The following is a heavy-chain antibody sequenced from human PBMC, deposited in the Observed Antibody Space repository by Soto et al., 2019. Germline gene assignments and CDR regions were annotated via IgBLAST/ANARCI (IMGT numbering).Heavy chain of an antibody. Sequence: SETLSLTCTVSGVTVSSDAYYWSWIRQHPGKGLEWIGNIYHTGSTYYSPSLKSRVVISLDTSNNQFSLTLTSVTAADTAVYYCARYRFSGNKLSKYDYWGRGTLVTVSS. J-gene: IGHJ4*02. CDR3: ARYRFSGNKLSKYDY. CDR2: IYHTGST. D-gene: IGHD3-16*02. V-gene: IGHV4-31*03. CDR1: GVTVSSDAYY.